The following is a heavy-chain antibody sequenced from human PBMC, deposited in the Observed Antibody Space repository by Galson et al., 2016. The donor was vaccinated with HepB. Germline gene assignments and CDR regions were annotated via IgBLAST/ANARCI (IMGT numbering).Heavy chain of an antibody. D-gene: IGHD3-10*01. J-gene: IGHJ6*02. V-gene: IGHV3-48*03. CDR2: IGRSGTMK. CDR3: ARGPSGSYDYFGLDV. CDR1: GFTINNYE. Sequence: SLRLSCAASGFTINNYEMNWVRQAPGRGLEWVAFIGRSGTMKYYADSLKGRFTISRDNARNSLYLQMNSLRVEDTAVYYCARGPSGSYDYFGLDVWGQGTTVTVS.